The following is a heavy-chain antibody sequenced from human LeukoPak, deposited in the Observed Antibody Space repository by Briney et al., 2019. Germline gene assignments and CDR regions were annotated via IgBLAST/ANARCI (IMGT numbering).Heavy chain of an antibody. CDR1: GYTFTGYY. CDR3: ATDGPKYITMVRGVIPYYFDY. D-gene: IGHD3-10*01. Sequence: PSVRVSCKAPGYTFTGYYMHWVRQAPGQGLEWIGWINPNSGGTNYAQKFQGRVTMTEDTSTDTAYMELSSLRSEDTAVYYCATDGPKYITMVRGVIPYYFDYWGQGTLVTVSS. V-gene: IGHV1-2*02. CDR2: INPNSGGT. J-gene: IGHJ4*02.